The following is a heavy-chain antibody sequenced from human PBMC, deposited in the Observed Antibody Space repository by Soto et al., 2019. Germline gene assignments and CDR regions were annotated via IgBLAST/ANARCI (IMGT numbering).Heavy chain of an antibody. V-gene: IGHV3-23*01. CDR2: ISGSGGRT. CDR3: AKGSYRDYVYWDHAFDI. J-gene: IGHJ3*02. D-gene: IGHD4-17*01. Sequence: EVQLLESGGGLVQPGGSLRLSCAASGFTFSSYAMRWVRQAPGKGLEWGSAISGSGGRTYYADSVKGRFTFSRDNSKKTLYLQMNSLRAEDTAVYFCAKGSYRDYVYWDHAFDIWGQGTMVTVSS. CDR1: GFTFSSYA.